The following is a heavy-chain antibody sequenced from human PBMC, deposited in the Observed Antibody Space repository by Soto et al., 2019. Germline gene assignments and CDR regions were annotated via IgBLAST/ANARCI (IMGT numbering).Heavy chain of an antibody. Sequence: GESLKISCKGSGYSFTSYWIGWVRQMPGKGLEWMGIIYPGDSDTRYSPYFQGQVTISADKSISTAYLQWSSLKASDTAMYFCARRNMYYYDSSGSRSNFDYWGQGTLVTVAS. V-gene: IGHV5-51*01. D-gene: IGHD3-22*01. J-gene: IGHJ4*02. CDR2: IYPGDSDT. CDR1: GYSFTSYW. CDR3: ARRNMYYYDSSGSRSNFDY.